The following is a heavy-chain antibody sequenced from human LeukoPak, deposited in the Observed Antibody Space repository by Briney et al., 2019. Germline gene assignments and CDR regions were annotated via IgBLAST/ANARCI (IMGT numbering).Heavy chain of an antibody. CDR3: ARAKVSSGWYEILDY. CDR1: GFTFRSYA. V-gene: IGHV3-20*04. D-gene: IGHD6-19*01. J-gene: IGHJ4*02. CDR2: INWNGGST. Sequence: SGGSLRLSCAASGFTFRSYAMSWVRQAPGKGLEWVSGINWNGGSTGYADSVKGRFTISRDNAKNSLYLQMNSLRAEDTALYYCARAKVSSGWYEILDYWGQGTLVTVSS.